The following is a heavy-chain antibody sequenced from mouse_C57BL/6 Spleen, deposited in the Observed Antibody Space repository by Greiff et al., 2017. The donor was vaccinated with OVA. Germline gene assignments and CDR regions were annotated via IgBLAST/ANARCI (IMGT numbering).Heavy chain of an antibody. CDR1: GFTFSNYW. J-gene: IGHJ4*01. V-gene: IGHV6-3*01. CDR3: TKAVPYAMDY. Sequence: EVMLVESGGGLVQPGGSMTLSCVASGFTFSNYWMNWVRQSPEKGLEWVAQIRLKSDNYATPYAESVKGRFTISRDETKSSVYLQMNNIRATDTGNYYCTKAVPYAMDYWGQGTSVTVSS. CDR2: IRLKSDNYAT.